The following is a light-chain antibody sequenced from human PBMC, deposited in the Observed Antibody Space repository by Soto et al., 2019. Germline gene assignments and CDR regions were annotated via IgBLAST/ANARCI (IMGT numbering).Light chain of an antibody. V-gene: IGKV1-5*01. J-gene: IGKJ1*01. CDR2: DVS. CDR3: QQYHTYLGT. CDR1: QDINVY. Sequence: DIQVTQSPSSVSASIGDTVTITCRASQDINVYLNWYQQKPGKAPKLLIYDVSSLESGVPSRFSGSGSGTEFTLTISSLEPDDFATYYCQQYHTYLGTFGQGTKVDIK.